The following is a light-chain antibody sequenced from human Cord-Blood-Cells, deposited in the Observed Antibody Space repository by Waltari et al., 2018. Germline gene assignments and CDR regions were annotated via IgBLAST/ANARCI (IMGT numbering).Light chain of an antibody. Sequence: DIQMTQSPSTLSASVGDRVTITCRASQGISSWLAWYQPKPGKAPKLLIYDASSLESGVPSRFXGSGSGTEFTLTISSLQPDDFATYYCQQYNSYWGTFGQGTKVEIK. CDR1: QGISSW. CDR2: DAS. J-gene: IGKJ1*01. V-gene: IGKV1-5*01. CDR3: QQYNSYWGT.